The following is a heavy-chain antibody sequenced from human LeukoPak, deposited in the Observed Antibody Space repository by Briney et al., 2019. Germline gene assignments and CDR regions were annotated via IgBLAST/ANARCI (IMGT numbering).Heavy chain of an antibody. D-gene: IGHD2-2*02. CDR1: GYTFTGYY. V-gene: IGHV1-2*02. Sequence: AXVXXXCKAXGYTFTGYYIXWVRQAPGQGLEXMGWINPNSGGTNYAQKFQGRVPMTEDTSMSTAYMEMSSLRSDDTAVYYCAREGQYCSSTTCYTGFDSWGQGTLVTVSS. CDR2: INPNSGGT. J-gene: IGHJ4*02. CDR3: AREGQYCSSTTCYTGFDS.